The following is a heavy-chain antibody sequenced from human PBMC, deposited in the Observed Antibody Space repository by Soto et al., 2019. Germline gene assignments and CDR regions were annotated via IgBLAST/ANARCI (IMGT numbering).Heavy chain of an antibody. D-gene: IGHD6-25*01. CDR3: ANDQIKAEGY. J-gene: IGHJ4*02. V-gene: IGHV3-23*01. CDR2: ISGSGGST. CDR1: GFTFSSYT. Sequence: EVQLLESGGGLVQPGGSLRLSCAASGFTFSSYTMSWVRQAPGKGLDWVSTISGSGGSTYYADSVKGRFTISRDNSKNALYLQMNSLRAEDTAIYYCANDQIKAEGYWGQGALVTVSS.